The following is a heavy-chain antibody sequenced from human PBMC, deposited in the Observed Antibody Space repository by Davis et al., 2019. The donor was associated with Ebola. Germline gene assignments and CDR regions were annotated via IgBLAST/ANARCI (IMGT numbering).Heavy chain of an antibody. CDR3: ARALGTGNYVDYYGLDV. CDR2: IIPSSGTT. CDR1: GGFLRTYA. Sequence: SVPVSCKASGGFLRTYALNWMRQAPGQGLEGVGGIIPSSGTTHYGQKLQGRVTLTADESTTTVYMELGRLRYEDTDVYYCARALGTGNYVDYYGLDVWGQGTTVTVSS. V-gene: IGHV1-69*13. J-gene: IGHJ6*02. D-gene: IGHD1-7*01.